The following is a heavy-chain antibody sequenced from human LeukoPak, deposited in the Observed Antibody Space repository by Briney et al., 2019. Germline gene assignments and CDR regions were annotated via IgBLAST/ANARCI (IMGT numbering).Heavy chain of an antibody. Sequence: GRSLRLSCAASGFTFSSYAMHWVRQAPGKGLEWVGVISYDGSNKYYADSVKGRFTISRDNSKNTLYLQMNSLRAEDTAVYYCARDTYYDFWSGYLSNSEHAFDVWGQGTMVTVSS. J-gene: IGHJ3*01. CDR1: GFTFSSYA. V-gene: IGHV3-30-3*01. CDR3: ARDTYYDFWSGYLSNSEHAFDV. CDR2: ISYDGSNK. D-gene: IGHD3-3*01.